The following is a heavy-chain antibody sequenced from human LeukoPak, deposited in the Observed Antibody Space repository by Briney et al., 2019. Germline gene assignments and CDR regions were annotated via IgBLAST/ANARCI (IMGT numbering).Heavy chain of an antibody. CDR2: ISYDGSNK. Sequence: GGSLRLSCAASGFTFSNYAMHWVRQAPGKGLEWVAIISYDGSNKYYADSVKGRFTISRDNSKNTLYLQMNSLRAEDTAVYYCARGPGPAGGSSGWYYFDYWGQGTLATVSS. J-gene: IGHJ4*02. CDR3: ARGPGPAGGSSGWYYFDY. V-gene: IGHV3-30*01. CDR1: GFTFSNYA. D-gene: IGHD6-19*01.